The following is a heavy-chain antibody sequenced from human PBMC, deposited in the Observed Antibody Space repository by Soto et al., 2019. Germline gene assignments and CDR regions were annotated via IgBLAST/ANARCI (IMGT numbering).Heavy chain of an antibody. CDR3: TTDRSWEAKAFHI. V-gene: IGHV3-15*01. J-gene: IGHJ3*02. CDR1: EFIFSNAW. Sequence: EVQLVESGGGLVKPGGSLRLSCAASEFIFSNAWMSWVRQVPGKGLEWVGRIKSKTEGGTTDFAAPVNGRFTISRDDSMNTLYLQMYSLKTEDTAVYYCTTDRSWEAKAFHIWCVGTMVTVSS. CDR2: IKSKTEGGTT. D-gene: IGHD6-13*01.